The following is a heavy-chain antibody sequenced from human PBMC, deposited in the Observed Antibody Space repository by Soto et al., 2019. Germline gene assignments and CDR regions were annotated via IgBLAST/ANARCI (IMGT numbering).Heavy chain of an antibody. CDR1: GYTFTNYG. V-gene: IGHV1-18*01. J-gene: IGHJ4*02. CDR2: ISAYNGNT. Sequence: ASVKVSCKASGYTFTNYGISWVRQAPGQGLEWMGWISAYNGNTNYAQKLQGRVTMTTDTSTSTAYMELRSLRSDDTAVYYCARAHYDILTGYYHFDYWGQGTLVTVSS. CDR3: ARAHYDILTGYYHFDY. D-gene: IGHD3-9*01.